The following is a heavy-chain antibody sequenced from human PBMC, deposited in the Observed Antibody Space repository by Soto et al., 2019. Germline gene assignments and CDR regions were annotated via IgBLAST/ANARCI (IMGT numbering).Heavy chain of an antibody. CDR1: GFSISSAW. CDR2: IKTKSEGETT. D-gene: IGHD2-15*01. V-gene: IGHV3-15*07. CDR3: TTGSVEGV. J-gene: IGHJ6*02. Sequence: QLVESGGGLVRPGGSHRLSCSASGFSISSAWMNWVRQAPGKGLEWVGRIKTKSEGETTHYAAPVNGRFTVSRDDSKNMLYLQMNSPKADDTALYYCTTGSVEGVWGQGTTVTVSS.